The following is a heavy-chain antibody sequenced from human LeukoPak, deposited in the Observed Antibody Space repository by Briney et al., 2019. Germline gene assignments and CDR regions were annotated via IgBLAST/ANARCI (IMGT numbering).Heavy chain of an antibody. D-gene: IGHD2-2*02. CDR1: GYSISSGYY. V-gene: IGHV4-38-2*01. Sequence: SETLSLTCAVSGYSISSGYYWGWIRQPPGKGLEWSGSIYHSGSTYYNPSLKSRVSISVDTSKNQFSLKLSSVTAADTAVYYCASLIAPIYCSSTSCHTGHAFDIWGQGTMVTVSS. J-gene: IGHJ3*02. CDR2: IYHSGST. CDR3: ASLIAPIYCSSTSCHTGHAFDI.